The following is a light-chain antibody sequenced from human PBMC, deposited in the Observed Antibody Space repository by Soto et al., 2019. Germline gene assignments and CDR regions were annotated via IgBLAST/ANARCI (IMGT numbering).Light chain of an antibody. Sequence: DIQMTQSPSPLSASVGDSVTITCRASQTIKTYLNWYRHKPGEAPPLLIYAASRLPTGVPARFSGSGSGTYFTLSISSLEPEDFATYYCQQTYSTPGTFGQGTKVEV. CDR1: QTIKTY. CDR3: QQTYSTPGT. V-gene: IGKV1-39*01. J-gene: IGKJ1*01. CDR2: AAS.